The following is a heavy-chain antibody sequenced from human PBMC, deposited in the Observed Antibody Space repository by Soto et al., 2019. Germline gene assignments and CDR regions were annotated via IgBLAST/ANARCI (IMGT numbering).Heavy chain of an antibody. V-gene: IGHV1-18*01. J-gene: IGHJ5*02. CDR2: ISGNNDNS. CDR3: ARDGVRSKLAFKKDWFDP. Sequence: QVQLVQSGAEVKKAGASVKVSCKASGYTFNIYGITWVRQAPGQVLEWMGWISGNNDNSKYAQKFQGRVTMTTDTSTSTAYMELRSLRSDDTAVYFCARDGVRSKLAFKKDWFDPWGQGTLVTVSS. D-gene: IGHD2-8*01. CDR1: GYTFNIYG.